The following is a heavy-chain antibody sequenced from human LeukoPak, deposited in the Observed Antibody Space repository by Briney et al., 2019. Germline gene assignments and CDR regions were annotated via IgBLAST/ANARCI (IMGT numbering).Heavy chain of an antibody. J-gene: IGHJ4*02. V-gene: IGHV1-18*01. Sequence: XTNYAQKFQGRVTMTTDTSTSTAYMELRSLRSDDTAVYYCARVWLGGRGGYCSGGSCYWFDYWGQGTLVTVSS. D-gene: IGHD2-15*01. CDR2: XT. CDR3: ARVWLGGRGGYCSGGSCYWFDY.